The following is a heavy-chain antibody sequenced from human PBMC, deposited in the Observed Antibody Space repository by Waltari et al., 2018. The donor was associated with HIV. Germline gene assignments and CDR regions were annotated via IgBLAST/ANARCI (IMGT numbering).Heavy chain of an antibody. J-gene: IGHJ5*02. CDR3: ARQGYCSGGSCYHWFDP. V-gene: IGHV4-39*01. CDR2: IYYSGST. Sequence: QLQLQESGPGLVKPSETLSLTCPVSGGPISSSSYYWGWIRQPPGKGLEWSGSIYYSGSTYYNPSLKSRVTISVDTSKNQFSRKLSSVTAADTAVYYCARQGYCSGGSCYHWFDPWGQGTLVTVSS. D-gene: IGHD2-15*01. CDR1: GGPISSSSYY.